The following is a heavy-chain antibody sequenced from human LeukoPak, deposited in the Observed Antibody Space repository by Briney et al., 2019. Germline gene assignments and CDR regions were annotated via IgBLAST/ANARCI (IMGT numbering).Heavy chain of an antibody. CDR2: NNPSGGST. Sequence: GASVKVSCKASGYTFTSYYMHWVRQAPGQGLEWMGINNPSGGSTSYAQKFQGRVTITADKSTSTAYMELSSLRSEDTAVYYCARDFEDYDFSENWFDPWGQGTLVTVSS. CDR1: GYTFTSYY. CDR3: ARDFEDYDFSENWFDP. J-gene: IGHJ5*02. V-gene: IGHV1-46*01. D-gene: IGHD3-3*01.